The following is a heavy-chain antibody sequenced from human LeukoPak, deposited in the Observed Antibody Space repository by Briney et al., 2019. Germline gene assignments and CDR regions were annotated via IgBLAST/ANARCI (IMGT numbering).Heavy chain of an antibody. Sequence: GASVKVSCKASGYTFTSYDINWVRQATGQGLEWMGWMNPNSGNTGYAQKFQGRVTKTRNTSISTAYMELSSLRSEDTAVYYCARSYSSSKHAFDIWGQGTMVTVSS. V-gene: IGHV1-8*01. J-gene: IGHJ3*02. D-gene: IGHD6-6*01. CDR3: ARSYSSSKHAFDI. CDR1: GYTFTSYD. CDR2: MNPNSGNT.